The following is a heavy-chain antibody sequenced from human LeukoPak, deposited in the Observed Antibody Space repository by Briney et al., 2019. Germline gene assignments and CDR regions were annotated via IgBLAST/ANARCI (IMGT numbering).Heavy chain of an antibody. D-gene: IGHD5-24*01. Sequence: GGSLRLSCAASGFTFSSYEMNWVRQAPGKGLEWVSYISSSGSTIYYADSVKGRFTISRDNSKNTPYLQMNSRRADDTAVYYCAKSGYNRFDYWGQGTLVTASS. CDR2: ISSSGSTI. V-gene: IGHV3-48*03. CDR1: GFTFSSYE. J-gene: IGHJ4*02. CDR3: AKSGYNRFDY.